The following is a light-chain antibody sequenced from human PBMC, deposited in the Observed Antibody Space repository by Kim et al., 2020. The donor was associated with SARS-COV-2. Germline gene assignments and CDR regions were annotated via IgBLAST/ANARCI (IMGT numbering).Light chain of an antibody. V-gene: IGKV4-1*01. CDR2: WAS. Sequence: SATINCKSSQSVLSSSNNKSYLAWYQQKPGQPPKLLIYWASTRESGVPDRFSGSESGTDFTLTISSLQAEDVAVYYCQQYYSTPYTFGQGTKLEI. CDR3: QQYYSTPYT. J-gene: IGKJ2*01. CDR1: QSVLSSSNNKSY.